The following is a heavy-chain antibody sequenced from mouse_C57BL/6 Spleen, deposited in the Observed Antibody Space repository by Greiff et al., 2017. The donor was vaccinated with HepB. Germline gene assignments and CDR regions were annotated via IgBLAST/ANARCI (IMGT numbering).Heavy chain of an antibody. Sequence: EVKVVESGGGLVKPGGSLKLSCAASGFTFSSYTMSWVRQTPEKRLEWVATISGGGGNTYYPDSVKGRFTISRDNAKNTLYLQMSSLRSEDTALYYCARQGITTVAYFDYWGQGTTLTVSS. CDR2: ISGGGGNT. CDR3: ARQGITTVAYFDY. V-gene: IGHV5-9*01. D-gene: IGHD1-1*01. J-gene: IGHJ2*01. CDR1: GFTFSSYT.